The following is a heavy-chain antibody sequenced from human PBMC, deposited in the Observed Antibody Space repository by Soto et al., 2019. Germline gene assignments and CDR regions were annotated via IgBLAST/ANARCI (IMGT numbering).Heavy chain of an antibody. D-gene: IGHD6-19*01. CDR1: GGTFSSYA. Sequence: QVQLVQSGAEVKKPGSSVKVSCKASGGTFSSYAVSWVRQAPGQGLEWMGKIITIFGTANYARKCQGRLTLTADVSSSTAYMELSSLTSEDTSVYYCSSENRYFLYGMDVWGQGTTVTVSS. V-gene: IGHV1-69*18. J-gene: IGHJ6*02. CDR3: SSENRYFLYGMDV. CDR2: IITIFGTA.